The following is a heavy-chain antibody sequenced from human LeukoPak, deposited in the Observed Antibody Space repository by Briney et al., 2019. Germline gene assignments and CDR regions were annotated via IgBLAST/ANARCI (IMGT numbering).Heavy chain of an antibody. CDR2: IYYSGST. J-gene: IGHJ6*04. CDR3: ARDRPGFSGYYYGMDV. CDR1: GPSISSYY. D-gene: IGHD3-10*01. Sequence: PSETLSLTCTVSGPSISSYYWSWVRQPPGKGMEWVGYIYYSGSTNYNPSLKSRVTISVDTSKNQFSLKLSSVTAADTAVYYCARDRPGFSGYYYGMDVWGKGTTVTVSS. V-gene: IGHV4-59*01.